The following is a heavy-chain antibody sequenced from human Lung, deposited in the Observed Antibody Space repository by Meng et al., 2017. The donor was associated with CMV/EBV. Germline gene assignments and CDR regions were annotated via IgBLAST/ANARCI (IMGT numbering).Heavy chain of an antibody. V-gene: IGHV3-23*03. CDR3: AKPTVYCGGDCYSDCDY. CDR2: IYSGGSST. D-gene: IGHD2-21*01. Sequence: GGSLRLSCAASGFTFSSYAMSWVRQAPGKGLEWVSVIYSGGSSTYYADSVKGRFTISRDNSKNTLYLQMNSLRAEDTAVYYCAKPTVYCGGDCYSDCDYWGQGTLVTVSS. CDR1: GFTFSSYA. J-gene: IGHJ4*02.